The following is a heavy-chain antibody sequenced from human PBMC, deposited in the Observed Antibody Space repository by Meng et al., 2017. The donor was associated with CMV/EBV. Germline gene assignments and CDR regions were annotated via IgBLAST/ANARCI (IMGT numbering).Heavy chain of an antibody. Sequence: GESLKISCAASGFTFSSYAMSWVREAPGKGLEWVSVIYSGGSSTYYADSVKVRFTICRDNSKNTLYLQMNSLRAEDTAVYYCAKNYDSSGYSSSYYFDYWGQGTLVTVSS. V-gene: IGHV3-23*03. CDR1: GFTFSSYA. CDR3: AKNYDSSGYSSSYYFDY. CDR2: IYSGGSST. D-gene: IGHD3-22*01. J-gene: IGHJ4*02.